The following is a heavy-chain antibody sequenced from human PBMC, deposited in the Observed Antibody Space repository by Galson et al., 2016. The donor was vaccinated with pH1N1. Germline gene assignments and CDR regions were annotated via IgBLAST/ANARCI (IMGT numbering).Heavy chain of an antibody. Sequence: SVKVSCKASGGTFPNYAIAWVRQAPGQGLEWMGGIIPIFGTTNYAQKFLGRVTITADKSTSAVYMELNRLRSEDTAVYYCARESSGSDFWGQGTLVTVSS. CDR3: ARESSGSDF. D-gene: IGHD3-10*01. CDR2: IIPIFGTT. V-gene: IGHV1-69*06. CDR1: GGTFPNYA. J-gene: IGHJ4*02.